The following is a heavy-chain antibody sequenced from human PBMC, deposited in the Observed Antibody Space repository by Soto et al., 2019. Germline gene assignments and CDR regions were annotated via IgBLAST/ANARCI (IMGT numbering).Heavy chain of an antibody. CDR2: IYYSGST. CDR3: AGPTTSFFDY. V-gene: IGHV4-59*01. Sequence: PSETLSLTCTVSGGSISSYHWSWIRQPPGKGLEWIGYIYYSGSTNYNPSLKSRVTISVDTSKNQFSLKLSSVTAADTAVYYCAGPTTSFFDYWGQGTLVTVSS. J-gene: IGHJ4*02. D-gene: IGHD4-4*01. CDR1: GGSISSYH.